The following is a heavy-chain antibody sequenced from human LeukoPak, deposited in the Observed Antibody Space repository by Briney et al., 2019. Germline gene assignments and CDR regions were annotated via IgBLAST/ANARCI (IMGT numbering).Heavy chain of an antibody. V-gene: IGHV3-7*01. Sequence: PGGSLRLSXAASGFTFRAYWMSWLRQAPGKGLEWVANIKGDGSEKYYVDSVKGRFTISRDNAKNSVYLQMNSLRAEDTAVYFCASLAAYYYGSGSSDWGQGTLVTVSS. CDR3: ASLAAYYYGSGSSD. D-gene: IGHD3-10*01. CDR1: GFTFRAYW. CDR2: IKGDGSEK. J-gene: IGHJ4*02.